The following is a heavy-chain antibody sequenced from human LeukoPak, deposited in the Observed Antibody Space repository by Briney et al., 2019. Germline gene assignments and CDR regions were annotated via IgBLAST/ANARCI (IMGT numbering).Heavy chain of an antibody. Sequence: SVKVSCKASGCTFHSYIVTWVRQAPGQGLEWMGGIVPIIGTANYAQKFQGRVTITADDSTSTAYMELRSLRSEDTAIYYCARDQRPSCLGGISYSGDYWGQGTLVTVTS. D-gene: IGHD2-15*01. CDR1: GCTFHSYI. CDR3: ARDQRPSCLGGISYSGDY. V-gene: IGHV1-69*01. J-gene: IGHJ4*02. CDR2: IVPIIGTA.